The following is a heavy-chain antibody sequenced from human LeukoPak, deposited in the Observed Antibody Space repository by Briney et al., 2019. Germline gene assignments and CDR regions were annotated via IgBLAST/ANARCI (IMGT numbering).Heavy chain of an antibody. D-gene: IGHD6-25*01. J-gene: IGHJ4*02. Sequence: GGSLRLSCAASGFTFDDYAMHWVRQAPGRGLEWVSGISWNSGSIGYADSVKGRFTISRDNAKNSLYLQMNSLRAEDTPLYYWAKGAPGRGDSFHSRAQGPLVTVPS. V-gene: IGHV3-9*01. CDR1: GFTFDDYA. CDR2: ISWNSGSI. CDR3: AKGAPGRGDSFHS.